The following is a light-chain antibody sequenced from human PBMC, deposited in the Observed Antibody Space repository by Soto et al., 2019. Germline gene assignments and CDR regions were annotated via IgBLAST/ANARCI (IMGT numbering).Light chain of an antibody. Sequence: DIQMTQSPSSLSASVGDRVTITCRASQSISSYLNWYQQKPGKAPKLLIYAASSLQSGVPSRFSGRGSGTDVTLAISSLPTEDFATYYCQRSYSTPLTFGGGTKVEIK. J-gene: IGKJ4*01. CDR1: QSISSY. CDR3: QRSYSTPLT. CDR2: AAS. V-gene: IGKV1-39*01.